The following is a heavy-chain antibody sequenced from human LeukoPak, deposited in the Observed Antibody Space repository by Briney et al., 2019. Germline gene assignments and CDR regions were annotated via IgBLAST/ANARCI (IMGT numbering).Heavy chain of an antibody. Sequence: GGSLRLSCAASGFQFSGYGLHWVRQAPGKGLEWVGFIRSKAYGGTTEYAASVKGRFTISRDDSKSIAYLQMNSLKTEDTAVYYCTRTRIAALLFDYWGQGTLVTVSS. CDR2: IRSKAYGGTT. D-gene: IGHD6-13*01. J-gene: IGHJ4*02. CDR3: TRTRIAALLFDY. CDR1: GFQFSGYG. V-gene: IGHV3-49*04.